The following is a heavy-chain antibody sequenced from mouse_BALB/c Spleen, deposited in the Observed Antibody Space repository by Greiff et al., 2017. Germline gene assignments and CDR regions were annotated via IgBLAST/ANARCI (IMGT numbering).Heavy chain of an antibody. Sequence: EVQLQQSGAELVKPGASVKLSCTASGFNIKDTYMHWVKQRPEQGLEWIGRIDPANGNTKYDPKFQGKATITADTSSNTAYLQLSSLTSEDTAVYYCARGWLLRRGYFDYWGQGTTLTVSS. D-gene: IGHD2-3*01. CDR3: ARGWLLRRGYFDY. CDR2: IDPANGNT. J-gene: IGHJ2*01. CDR1: GFNIKDTY. V-gene: IGHV14-3*02.